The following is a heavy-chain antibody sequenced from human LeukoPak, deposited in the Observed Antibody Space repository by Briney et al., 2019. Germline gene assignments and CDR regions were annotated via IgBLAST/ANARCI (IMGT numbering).Heavy chain of an antibody. V-gene: IGHV4-31*03. J-gene: IGHJ4*02. Sequence: SETLSLTCTISGGSISIGGYYWSWIRQHPAKALEWIGYIYYSGSTYYNPSLKSRVTMSVDTSKNQFSLKLSSVTAADTAVYYCARYKVGYFDYWGQGTRVTVSS. D-gene: IGHD1-1*01. CDR3: ARYKVGYFDY. CDR2: IYYSGST. CDR1: GGSISIGGYY.